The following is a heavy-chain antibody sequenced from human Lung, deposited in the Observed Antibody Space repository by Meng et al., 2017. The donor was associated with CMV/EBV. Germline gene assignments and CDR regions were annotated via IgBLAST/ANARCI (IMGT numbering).Heavy chain of an antibody. V-gene: IGHV1-18*01. D-gene: IGHD3-3*01. CDR2: ISAYNGNT. Sequence: ASVXVSCKASGYTFTSYGISWVRQAPGQGLEWMGWISAYNGNTNYAQKLQGRVTMTTDTSTSTAYMELRSLRSDDTAVYYCARDPIRVLRFLEWNYCYYGMDVWGQGTTVTVSS. CDR1: GYTFTSYG. CDR3: ARDPIRVLRFLEWNYCYYGMDV. J-gene: IGHJ6*02.